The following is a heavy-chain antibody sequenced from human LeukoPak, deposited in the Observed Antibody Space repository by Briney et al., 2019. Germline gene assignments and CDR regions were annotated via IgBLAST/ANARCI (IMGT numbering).Heavy chain of an antibody. Sequence: ASETLSLTCTVSGGSISNYYWSWIRQPPGKGLEWIGYIYYSGNSNYNPSLKSRVTISADTSKNEFSLKLSSVTAADTAIYYCATRSTGVAATFDSWGQGALVTVSS. CDR3: ATRSTGVAATFDS. J-gene: IGHJ4*02. D-gene: IGHD2-15*01. CDR2: IYYSGNS. CDR1: GGSISNYY. V-gene: IGHV4-59*01.